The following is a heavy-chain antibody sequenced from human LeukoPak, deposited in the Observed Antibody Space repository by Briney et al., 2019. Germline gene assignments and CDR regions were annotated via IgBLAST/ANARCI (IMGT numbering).Heavy chain of an antibody. J-gene: IGHJ4*02. D-gene: IGHD3-3*01. Sequence: GASVKVSCKASGYTFTGYYMHWVRQAPGQGLEWMGWINPNSGGTNYAQKFQGRVTMTRDTSISTAYMELSRLRSDDTAVYYCARGDFWSGYYIEAYWGQGTLVTVSS. CDR1: GYTFTGYY. CDR2: INPNSGGT. CDR3: ARGDFWSGYYIEAY. V-gene: IGHV1-2*02.